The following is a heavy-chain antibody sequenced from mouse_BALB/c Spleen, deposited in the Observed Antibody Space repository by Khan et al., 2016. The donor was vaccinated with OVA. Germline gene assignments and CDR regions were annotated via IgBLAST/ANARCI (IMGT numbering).Heavy chain of an antibody. V-gene: IGHV3-5*02. J-gene: IGHJ2*01. CDR1: GISITTGNYR. Sequence: QLEESGPGLVKPSQTVSLTCTVTGISITTGNYRWSWIRQFPGNKLEWIGYIYYSGTITYNPSLTSRTTITRDTSKNQFFLEMNSLTAEDTATYYCARGGTTVEREYYFDYWGQGTTLTVSS. D-gene: IGHD1-1*01. CDR2: IYYSGTI. CDR3: ARGGTTVEREYYFDY.